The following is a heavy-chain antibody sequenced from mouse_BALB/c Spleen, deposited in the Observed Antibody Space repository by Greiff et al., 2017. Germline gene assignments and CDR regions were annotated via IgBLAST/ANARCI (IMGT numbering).Heavy chain of an antibody. CDR2: IRNKANGYTT. Sequence: EVHLVESGGGLVQPGGSLRLSCATSGFTFTDYYMSWVRQPPGKALEWLGFIRNKANGYTTEYSASVKGRFTISRDNSQSILYLQMNTLRAEDSATYYCARDNGYDFFYAMDYWGQGTSVTVSS. V-gene: IGHV7-3*02. J-gene: IGHJ4*01. CDR3: ARDNGYDFFYAMDY. CDR1: GFTFTDYY. D-gene: IGHD2-2*01.